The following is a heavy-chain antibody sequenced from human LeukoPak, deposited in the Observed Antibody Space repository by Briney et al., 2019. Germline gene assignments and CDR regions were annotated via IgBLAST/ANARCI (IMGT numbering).Heavy chain of an antibody. J-gene: IGHJ4*02. CDR3: AKDTPPSIAARNAYFDY. CDR1: GFTFSSYA. Sequence: TGGSLRLSCAASGFTFSSYAMSWVRQAPGEGLEWVSGISGGGETTYYADSVKGRFTISRDNSKNTLYLQMNSLRAEDTAVYYCAKDTPPSIAARNAYFDYWGQGTLVTVSS. V-gene: IGHV3-23*01. D-gene: IGHD6-6*01. CDR2: ISGGGETT.